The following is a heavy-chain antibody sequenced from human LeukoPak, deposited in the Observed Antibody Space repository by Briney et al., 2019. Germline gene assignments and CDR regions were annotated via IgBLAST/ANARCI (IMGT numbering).Heavy chain of an antibody. V-gene: IGHV3-9*01. Sequence: GGSLRLSCAASGFTFDDYAMHWVRQAPGKGLEWVSGISWNSGSIGYADSVKGRFTISRDNSKNSLYLQMNSLRTEDTALYYCAKDLYDDSSGSYYFDYWGQGTLVTVSS. CDR1: GFTFDDYA. D-gene: IGHD6-19*01. J-gene: IGHJ4*02. CDR3: AKDLYDDSSGSYYFDY. CDR2: ISWNSGSI.